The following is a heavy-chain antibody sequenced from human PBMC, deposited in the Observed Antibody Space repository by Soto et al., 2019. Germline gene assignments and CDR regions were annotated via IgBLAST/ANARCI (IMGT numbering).Heavy chain of an antibody. CDR3: ARLELTGLDN. D-gene: IGHD7-27*01. J-gene: IGHJ4*02. Sequence: GESLKISCKGSGCTFDTHWIAWVRQMPGKGLEWMGIIYPGDSDNRYSPSFQGQVTISADKSFSTAYFQWNSLKAWDTAINFCARLELTGLDNWGQGTPVNVSS. V-gene: IGHV5-51*01. CDR2: IYPGDSDN. CDR1: GCTFDTHW.